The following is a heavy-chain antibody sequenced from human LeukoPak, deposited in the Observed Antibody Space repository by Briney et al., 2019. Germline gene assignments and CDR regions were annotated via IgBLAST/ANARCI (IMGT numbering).Heavy chain of an antibody. J-gene: IGHJ6*04. D-gene: IGHD2-2*01. V-gene: IGHV4-61*01. CDR2: IYYSGST. CDR3: ARYARGVVVPAASIYYGMDV. CDR1: GGSFSSGSYY. Sequence: SETLSLTCTVSGGSFSSGSYYWSWIRQPPGKGLEWIGYIYYSGSTNYNPSLKSRVTISVDTSKNQFSLKLSSVTAADTAVYYCARYARGVVVPAASIYYGMDVWGKGTTVTVSS.